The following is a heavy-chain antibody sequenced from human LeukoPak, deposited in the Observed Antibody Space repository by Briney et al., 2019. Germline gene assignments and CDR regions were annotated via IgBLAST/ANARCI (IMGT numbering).Heavy chain of an antibody. CDR1: GLSVTTNY. CDR2: IYTSGAT. V-gene: IGHV3-66*01. Sequence: GSLRLSCEVTGLSVTTNYMSWARQAPGKGLEWVSFIYTSGATYYADSVKDRFTISRDISKNTLHLRMDSLRAEDTAVYYCAREGGTSHSPYDLWGQGTVVTVSS. CDR3: AREGGTSHSPYDL. J-gene: IGHJ5*02. D-gene: IGHD2-8*01.